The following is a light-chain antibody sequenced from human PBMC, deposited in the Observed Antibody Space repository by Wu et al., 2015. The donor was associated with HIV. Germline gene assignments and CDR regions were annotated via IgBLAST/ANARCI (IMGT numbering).Light chain of an antibody. CDR3: QQYNDWPQT. J-gene: IGKJ1*01. CDR1: QIIATN. V-gene: IGKV3-15*01. Sequence: EIVMTQSPATLSVSPGGRVTLSCRASQIIATNLAWYQQKPGQPPRLLIYDASTRATGFPARFSGGGSGTEFTLTINTLQPGDVAVYYCQQYNDWPQTFGQGTKVEI. CDR2: DAS.